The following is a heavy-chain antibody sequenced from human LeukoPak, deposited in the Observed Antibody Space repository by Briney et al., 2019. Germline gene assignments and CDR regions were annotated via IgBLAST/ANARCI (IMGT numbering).Heavy chain of an antibody. V-gene: IGHV3-53*05. CDR1: GFSVSANY. CDR2: IYSGGST. J-gene: IGHJ4*02. CDR3: ARASLTVTPLFDY. D-gene: IGHD4-17*01. Sequence: PGGSLRLCCAAYGFSVSANYMSWVRQAPGKGLEWGSVIYSGGSTYYADAVKGRFTISRDNSKNTLYLQMNSLRSEDTAVYYCARASLTVTPLFDYWGQGTLVTVSS.